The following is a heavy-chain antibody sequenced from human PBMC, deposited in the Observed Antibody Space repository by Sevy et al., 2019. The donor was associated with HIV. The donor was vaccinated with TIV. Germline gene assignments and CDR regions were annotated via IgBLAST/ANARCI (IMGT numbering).Heavy chain of an antibody. V-gene: IGHV3-21*01. CDR1: GFSFSTYN. D-gene: IGHD6-13*01. CDR2: ITFSSNYI. J-gene: IGHJ3*02. CDR3: ARSWEQQLHDAFDI. Sequence: GGSLRLSCAASGFSFSTYNMNWVRQAPGKGLEWVSSITFSSNYIYYADSVKGRITISRDNAKNSLYLQMNSLRAEETAVYYCARSWEQQLHDAFDIWGQGTMVTVSS.